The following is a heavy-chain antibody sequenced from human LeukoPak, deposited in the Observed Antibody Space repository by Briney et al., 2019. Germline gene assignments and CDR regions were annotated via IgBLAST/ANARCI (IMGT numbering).Heavy chain of an antibody. J-gene: IGHJ6*03. V-gene: IGHV4-4*07. Sequence: SETLSLTCTVSGGSISSYYWSWIRQPAGKGLEWIGRIYTSGSTNYNPSLKSRVTMSVDTSKNQFSLNLSSVTAADTAVYYCARGVSRAGNGYYYYYMDVWDKGTTVTVSS. CDR2: IYTSGST. CDR3: ARGVSRAGNGYYYYYMDV. CDR1: GGSISSYY. D-gene: IGHD6-19*01.